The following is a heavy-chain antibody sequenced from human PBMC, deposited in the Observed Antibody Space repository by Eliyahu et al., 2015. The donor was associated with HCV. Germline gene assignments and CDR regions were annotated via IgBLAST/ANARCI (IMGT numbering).Heavy chain of an antibody. V-gene: IGHV5-51*01. Sequence: EVQLVQSGAEVRSPGXSLRXXCKXSGYDXGNYWIGWVRQTPGKGLGWMGIIYPADSETKYSPSFEGQVTVSADRTIKTAYLEWSSLKATDTAIYFCARASIWTGYFGTGFDSWGLGTQVIVSS. CDR2: IYPADSET. J-gene: IGHJ4*02. D-gene: IGHD3/OR15-3a*01. CDR1: GYDXGNYW. CDR3: ARASIWTGYFGTGFDS.